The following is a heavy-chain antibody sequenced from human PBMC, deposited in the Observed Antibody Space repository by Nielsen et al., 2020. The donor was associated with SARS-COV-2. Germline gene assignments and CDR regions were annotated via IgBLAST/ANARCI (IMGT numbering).Heavy chain of an antibody. Sequence: SETLSLTCTVSGASISSYYWSWIRQPPGKGLEWSGYIDYSGSTNYNPSLKSRVTISVDTSKNQFSLKLSSVTAADTAVYYCAKLGMGYCSGGSCERAFDIWGQGTMVTVSS. CDR1: GASISSYY. V-gene: IGHV4-59*01. CDR3: AKLGMGYCSGGSCERAFDI. J-gene: IGHJ3*02. D-gene: IGHD2-15*01. CDR2: IDYSGST.